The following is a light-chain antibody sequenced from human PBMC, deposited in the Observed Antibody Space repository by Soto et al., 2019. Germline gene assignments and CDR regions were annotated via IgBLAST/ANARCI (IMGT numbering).Light chain of an antibody. J-gene: IGKJ3*01. CDR3: QQYGSSPRT. Sequence: EIVLSQSPGTVSLSPGERATLSCRASQSVSSSYLAWYQQKPGQAPRLLIYGASSRATGIPDRFSGSGSGTDFTLTISRLEPEDFAVYYCQQYGSSPRTFGPVTNVAVK. CDR2: GAS. CDR1: QSVSSSY. V-gene: IGKV3-20*01.